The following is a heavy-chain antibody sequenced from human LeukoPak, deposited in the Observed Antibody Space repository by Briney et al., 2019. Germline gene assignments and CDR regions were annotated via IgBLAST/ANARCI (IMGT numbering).Heavy chain of an antibody. V-gene: IGHV4-59*08. CDR3: ASFNGGSGSLAWFDP. CDR1: GGSISSYY. D-gene: IGHD3-10*01. CDR2: IYYNGST. Sequence: PSETLSLTCTVSGGSISSYYWSWIRQPPGKGLEWIGYIYYNGSTNYNPSLKSRVTISVDTSKNQFSLKLSSVTAADTAVYYCASFNGGSGSLAWFDPWGQGTLVTVSS. J-gene: IGHJ5*02.